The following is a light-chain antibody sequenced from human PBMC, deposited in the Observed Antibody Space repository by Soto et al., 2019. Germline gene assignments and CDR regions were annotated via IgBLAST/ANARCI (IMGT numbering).Light chain of an antibody. Sequence: DIQLTQSPSFLSASIGDRVTITCRASQGISNYLAWYQQKPGKAPRLLIYDASTLQSGVPSRFSGSRSGTEFTLTISSLQPEDFATYYCQQLNGHLALTFGGGTKVEIK. J-gene: IGKJ4*01. CDR2: DAS. CDR3: QQLNGHLALT. V-gene: IGKV1-9*01. CDR1: QGISNY.